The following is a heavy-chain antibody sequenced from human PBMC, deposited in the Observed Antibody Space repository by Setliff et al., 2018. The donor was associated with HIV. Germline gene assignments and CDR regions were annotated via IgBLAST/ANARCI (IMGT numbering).Heavy chain of an antibody. Sequence: SETLSLTCSVSGASITGSSYYWGWIRQPPGKGLEWIGSIYHSGNTYHSPSLKTRVTISVDTSKNQFSLKLSSVAAADTGVYYCVRLFQWMSYGFDIWGQGTMVTVSS. CDR2: IYHSGNT. D-gene: IGHD5-12*01. V-gene: IGHV4-39*01. CDR1: GASITGSSYY. CDR3: VRLFQWMSYGFDI. J-gene: IGHJ3*02.